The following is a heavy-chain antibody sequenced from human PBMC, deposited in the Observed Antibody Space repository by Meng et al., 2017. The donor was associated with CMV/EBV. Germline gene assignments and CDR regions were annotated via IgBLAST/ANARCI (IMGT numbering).Heavy chain of an antibody. CDR1: GFTFSSYG. CDR3: AKDLCSSTSCPMGHYYYYGMDV. Sequence: GGLLRSPFAALGFTFSSYGLHWVRQAPGKGLEWVAFIRYDGINKYYADSVKGRFTISRDNSKNTLYLQMNSLRAKDTAVYYCAKDLCSSTSCPMGHYYYYGMDVWGQGTTVTVSS. D-gene: IGHD2-2*01. V-gene: IGHV3-30*02. CDR2: IRYDGINK. J-gene: IGHJ6*02.